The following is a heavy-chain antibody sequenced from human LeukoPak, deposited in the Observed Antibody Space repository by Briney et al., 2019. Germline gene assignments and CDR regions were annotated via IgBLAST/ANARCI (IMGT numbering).Heavy chain of an antibody. J-gene: IGHJ4*02. CDR2: INSDGSST. V-gene: IGHV3-74*01. CDR3: ARDQGGPTSY. Sequence: ETLSLTCAVYGGSFSGYYWSWIRQPPGKGLVWVSRINSDGSSTSYADSVKGRFTISRDNAKNSLYLQMNSLRADDTAVYYCARDQGGPTSYWGQGTLVTVSS. CDR1: GGSFSGYY. D-gene: IGHD1-26*01.